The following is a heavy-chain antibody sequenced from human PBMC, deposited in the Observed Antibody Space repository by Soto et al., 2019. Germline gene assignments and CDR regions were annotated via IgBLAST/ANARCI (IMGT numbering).Heavy chain of an antibody. Sequence: ASVKVSCKASGYTFTSYAMHWVRQAPGQRLEWMGWINAGNGNTKYSQKFQGRVTITRDTSASTAYMELSSLRSEDTAVYYCARGPDIVATIDYYYMDVWGKGTTVTVSS. J-gene: IGHJ6*03. V-gene: IGHV1-3*01. D-gene: IGHD5-12*01. CDR3: ARGPDIVATIDYYYMDV. CDR1: GYTFTSYA. CDR2: INAGNGNT.